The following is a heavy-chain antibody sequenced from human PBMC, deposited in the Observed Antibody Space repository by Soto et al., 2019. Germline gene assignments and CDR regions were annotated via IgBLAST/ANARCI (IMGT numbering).Heavy chain of an antibody. V-gene: IGHV3-9*01. CDR1: GFTFDDYA. CDR3: AKDIIGYSSGWHGEYYYYGMDV. CDR2: ISWNSGSI. J-gene: IGHJ6*02. Sequence: EVQLVESGGGLVQPGRSLRLSCAASGFTFDDYAMHWVRQAPGKGLEWVSGISWNSGSIGYADSVKGRFTISRDNAKNSLYLQMNSLRAEDTALYYCAKDIIGYSSGWHGEYYYYGMDVWGQGTTVTVSS. D-gene: IGHD6-19*01.